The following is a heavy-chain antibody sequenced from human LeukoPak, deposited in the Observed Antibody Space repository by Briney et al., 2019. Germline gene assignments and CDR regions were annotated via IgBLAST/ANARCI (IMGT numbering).Heavy chain of an antibody. V-gene: IGHV4-59*01. Sequence: PSETLSLTCTVSGGSISSYYWSWIRQPPGKGLEWIGYIYYSGSTNYNPSLKSRVTISVDTSKNQFSLKLSSVTAADTAVYYCARDPLKASGGWYFDYWGQGTLVTVSS. CDR1: GGSISSYY. D-gene: IGHD6-19*01. CDR3: ARDPLKASGGWYFDY. CDR2: IYYSGST. J-gene: IGHJ4*02.